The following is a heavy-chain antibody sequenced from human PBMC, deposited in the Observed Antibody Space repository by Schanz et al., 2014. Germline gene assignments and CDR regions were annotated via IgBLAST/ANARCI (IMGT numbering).Heavy chain of an antibody. CDR1: GGTFSSST. CDR3: ARGLHYDVETSFRSYDAFDF. V-gene: IGHV1-69*08. Sequence: QVQLVQSGAEVKKPGSSVKVSCKASGGTFSSSTLTWVRQAPGQGLEWMGRIIPILDKTNYAQKFQGRVTMTADKSTSTVYMEVSGLTSDDTAVFYCARGLHYDVETSFRSYDAFDFWGQGTKVTVSP. D-gene: IGHD3-10*02. CDR2: IIPILDKT. J-gene: IGHJ3*01.